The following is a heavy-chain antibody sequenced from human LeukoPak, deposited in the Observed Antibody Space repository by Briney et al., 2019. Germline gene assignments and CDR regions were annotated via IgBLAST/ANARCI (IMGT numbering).Heavy chain of an antibody. CDR2: IWYDGSNK. D-gene: IGHD2-2*02. Sequence: GGSLRLSCTASGLTFGDYVMSWVRQAPGKGLEWVAVIWYDGSNKYYADSVKGRFTISRDNSKNTLYLQMNSLRAEDTAVYYCARGFYCSSTSCYTGWFDPWGQGTLVTVSS. CDR3: ARGFYCSSTSCYTGWFDP. V-gene: IGHV3-33*01. J-gene: IGHJ5*02. CDR1: GLTFGDYV.